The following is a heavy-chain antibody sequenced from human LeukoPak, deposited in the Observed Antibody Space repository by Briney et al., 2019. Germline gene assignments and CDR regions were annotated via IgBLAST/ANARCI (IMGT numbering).Heavy chain of an antibody. CDR3: ARALWWECSSTSCSYYYYYYYMDV. D-gene: IGHD2-2*01. Sequence: PSETLSLTCAVSGYSISSGYYWGWIRQPPGKGLEWIGSIYHSGSTYYNPSLKSRVTISVDTSKNQFSLKLSSVTAADTAVYYCARALWWECSSTSCSYYYYYYYMDVWGKGTTVTVSS. V-gene: IGHV4-38-2*01. CDR1: GYSISSGYY. J-gene: IGHJ6*03. CDR2: IYHSGST.